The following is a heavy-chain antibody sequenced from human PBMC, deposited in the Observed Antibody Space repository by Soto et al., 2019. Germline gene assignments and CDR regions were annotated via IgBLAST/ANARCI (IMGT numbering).Heavy chain of an antibody. J-gene: IGHJ5*02. Sequence: SETLSLTCTVSGGSISSSSYYWGWIRQPPGKGLEWIGSIYYSGSTYYNPSLKSRVTISVDTSKNQFSLKLSSVTAADTAVYYCARHEGDYPPRGNWFDPWGQGTQVTVSS. CDR3: ARHEGDYPPRGNWFDP. V-gene: IGHV4-39*01. CDR2: IYYSGST. D-gene: IGHD4-17*01. CDR1: GGSISSSSYY.